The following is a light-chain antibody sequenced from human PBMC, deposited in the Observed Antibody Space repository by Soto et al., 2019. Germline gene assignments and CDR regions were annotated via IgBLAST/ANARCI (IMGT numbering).Light chain of an antibody. CDR1: QSVSNY. V-gene: IGKV1-12*01. CDR3: QQANSFPIT. CDR2: AAS. Sequence: GDRVTITCRASQSVSNYLQWYQQKSGHAPKLLVYAASSLQSGVPSRFSGSASGTDFTLTISSLQPEDFATYYCQQANSFPITFGQGTRREIK. J-gene: IGKJ5*01.